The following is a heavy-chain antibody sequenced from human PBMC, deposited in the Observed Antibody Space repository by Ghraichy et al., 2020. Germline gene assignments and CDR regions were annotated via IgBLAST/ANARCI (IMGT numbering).Heavy chain of an antibody. J-gene: IGHJ4*02. CDR1: GFTFRW. CDR2: IKEDGSDE. D-gene: IGHD6-19*01. CDR3: VFGTGWLFDS. V-gene: IGHV3-7*01. Sequence: GESLNISFLVSGFTFRWLNCVLHAPGKRLGWVARIKEDGSDESYVDSVRGRFTISRDNAKNSLYLQMNSVRVEDAAIDYCVFGTGWLFDSWGQGTLVTVSS.